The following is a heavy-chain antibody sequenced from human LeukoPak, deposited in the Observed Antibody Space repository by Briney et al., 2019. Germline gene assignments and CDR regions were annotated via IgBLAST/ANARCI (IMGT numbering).Heavy chain of an antibody. J-gene: IGHJ4*02. CDR1: GFTFSSYG. CDR2: ISYDGSNK. V-gene: IGHV3-30*18. D-gene: IGHD6-13*01. CDR3: AKDAAGTLGY. Sequence: GGPLRLSCAASGFTFSSYGMHWVRQAPGKGLEWVAVISYDGSNKYYADSVKGRFTISRDNSKNTLYLQMNSLRAEDTAVYYCAKDAAGTLGYWGQGTLVTVSS.